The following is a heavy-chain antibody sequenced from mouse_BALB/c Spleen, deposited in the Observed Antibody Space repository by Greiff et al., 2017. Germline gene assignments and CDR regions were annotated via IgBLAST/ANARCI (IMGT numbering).Heavy chain of an antibody. V-gene: IGHV1-14*01. CDR2: INPYKDGT. Sequence: EVQLQQSGPELVKPGASVKMSCKASGYTFTSYVMHWVKQKPGQGLEWIGYINPYKDGTKYNEKFKGKATLTSDKSSSTAYMELSSLTSEDSAVYYCARSPGSSDWGQGTTLTVSS. D-gene: IGHD1-1*01. J-gene: IGHJ2*01. CDR1: GYTFTSYV. CDR3: ARSPGSSD.